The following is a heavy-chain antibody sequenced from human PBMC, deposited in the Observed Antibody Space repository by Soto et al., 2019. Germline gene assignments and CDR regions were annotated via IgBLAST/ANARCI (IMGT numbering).Heavy chain of an antibody. J-gene: IGHJ4*02. D-gene: IGHD2-2*02. CDR1: GYSFTNYW. Sequence: GESLKISCKGSGYSFTNYWIGWVRQMPGKGLEWMGTIYPGDSNTRYSPSFQGQVTISADKSISTAYLQWSSLKASDTAMYYCARQGYCSSTACYTVDYWGQGTLVTVSS. CDR2: IYPGDSNT. V-gene: IGHV5-51*01. CDR3: ARQGYCSSTACYTVDY.